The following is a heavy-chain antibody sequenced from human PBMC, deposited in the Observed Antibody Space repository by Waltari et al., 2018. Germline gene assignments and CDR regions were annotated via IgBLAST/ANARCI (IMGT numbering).Heavy chain of an antibody. Sequence: EVQLVESGGELVQPGGSLRRACAASGFNFRNYGMTWVRQAPGKGLEWVSSITSDGSGTYYADTVKGRFTTSRDNSNNTVFLQMNSLRVEDTALYYCAKHQLLQAYYYSMDVWGKGTTVTVSS. CDR3: AKHQLLQAYYYSMDV. D-gene: IGHD2-2*01. J-gene: IGHJ6*03. V-gene: IGHV3-23*04. CDR1: GFNFRNYG. CDR2: ITSDGSGT.